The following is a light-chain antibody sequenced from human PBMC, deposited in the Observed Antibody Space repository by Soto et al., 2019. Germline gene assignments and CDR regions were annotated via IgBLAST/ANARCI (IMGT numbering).Light chain of an antibody. Sequence: DIVMTQSPLSLPVTPGEPASISCRSSQSLLHDNGYNYLDWYLQKPGQSPQLLIYLGSNRASGVPDRCSGSGSGTDFTLKISRVEAEDVGIYYCMQALETPLTFGPGTKVDIK. J-gene: IGKJ3*01. CDR1: QSLLHDNGYNY. CDR3: MQALETPLT. CDR2: LGS. V-gene: IGKV2-28*01.